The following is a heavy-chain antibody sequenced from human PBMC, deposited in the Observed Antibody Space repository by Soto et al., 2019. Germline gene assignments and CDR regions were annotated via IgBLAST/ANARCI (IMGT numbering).Heavy chain of an antibody. CDR3: ARHGYNYGGGYFDY. J-gene: IGHJ4*02. CDR2: IYSDGST. Sequence: EVQLVESGGGLVQPGGSLRLSCAASGVTVSSNYMSWVRQAPGKGLEWVSVIYSDGSTYYADSVKGRFTISRDNSKNTLYLLMNSLRAEDTAVYYCARHGYNYGGGYFDYWGQGTLVTVSS. V-gene: IGHV3-66*04. D-gene: IGHD5-18*01. CDR1: GVTVSSNY.